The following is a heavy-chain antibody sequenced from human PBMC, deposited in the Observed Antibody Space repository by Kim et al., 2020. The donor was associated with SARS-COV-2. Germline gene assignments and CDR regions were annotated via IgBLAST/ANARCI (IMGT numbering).Heavy chain of an antibody. D-gene: IGHD3-22*01. V-gene: IGHV3-74*01. Sequence: ADSVKGRFTISRDNAKNTLYLQMNSLRAEDTAVYYCARVPAYYDWYYFDYWGQGTLVTVSS. CDR3: ARVPAYYDWYYFDY. J-gene: IGHJ4*02.